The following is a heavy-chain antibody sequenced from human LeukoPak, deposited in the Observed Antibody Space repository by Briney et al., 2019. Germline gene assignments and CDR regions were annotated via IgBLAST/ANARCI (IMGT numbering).Heavy chain of an antibody. V-gene: IGHV4-39*07. CDR1: GGSISSSSYY. CDR2: IYYSGST. J-gene: IGHJ5*02. CDR3: ARAHVWFGELFNRFDP. D-gene: IGHD3-10*01. Sequence: SETLSLTCTVSGGSISSSSYYWGWIRQPPGKGLEWIGSIYYSGSTYYNPSLKSRVTISVDTSKNQFSLKLSSVTAADTAVYYCARAHVWFGELFNRFDPWGQGTLVTVSS.